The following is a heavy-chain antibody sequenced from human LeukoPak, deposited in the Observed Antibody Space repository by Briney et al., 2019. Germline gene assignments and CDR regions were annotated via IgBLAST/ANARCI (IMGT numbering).Heavy chain of an antibody. Sequence: ASVKVSCKASGATFSSYAITWVRQAPGQGLEWMGGIIPILGTANYAQKFQGRVTITADESTSTAYMELSSLRSEDTAVYYCARAPHYYDILTGYGVRSWFDPWGQGTLVTVSS. CDR2: IIPILGTA. J-gene: IGHJ5*02. V-gene: IGHV1-69*13. CDR1: GATFSSYA. CDR3: ARAPHYYDILTGYGVRSWFDP. D-gene: IGHD3-9*01.